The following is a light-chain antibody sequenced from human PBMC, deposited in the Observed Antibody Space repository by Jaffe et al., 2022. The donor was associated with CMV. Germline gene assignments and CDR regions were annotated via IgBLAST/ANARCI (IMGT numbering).Light chain of an antibody. CDR1: SSDVGGYKY. V-gene: IGLV2-14*03. J-gene: IGLJ3*02. CDR2: DVS. CDR3: SSYTSSTTRV. Sequence: QSALTQPASVSGSPGQSITISCTGTSSDVGGYKYVSWYQQHPGKAPKLMIYDVSIRPSGVSIRFSGSKSGNTASLTISGLQAEDEADYYCSSYTSSTTRVFGGGTKLTVL.